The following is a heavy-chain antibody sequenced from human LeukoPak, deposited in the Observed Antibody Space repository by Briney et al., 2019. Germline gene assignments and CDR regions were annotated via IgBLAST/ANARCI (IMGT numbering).Heavy chain of an antibody. D-gene: IGHD6-19*01. CDR1: GGSISSTF. CDR3: ARSHSSGWSKFDP. V-gene: IGHV4-59*01. J-gene: IGHJ5*02. CDR2: ISKSASA. Sequence: SETLSLTCTVSGGSISSTFWSWIRQPPGKGLEWIGLISKSASAKYNPSLESRVTISMDTSKNQFSLRLSSVTAADTAVYYCARSHSSGWSKFDPCGQGTLVTISS.